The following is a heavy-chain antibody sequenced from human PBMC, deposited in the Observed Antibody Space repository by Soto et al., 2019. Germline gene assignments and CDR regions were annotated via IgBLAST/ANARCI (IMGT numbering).Heavy chain of an antibody. CDR2: INPNSGGT. CDR1: GYTFTGYY. Sequence: GASVKVSCKASGYTFTGYYMHWVRQAPGQGLEWMGWINPNSGGTNYAQKFQGRVTMTRDTSISTAYMELSRLRSDDTAVYYCARELRSIAARPFDYWGQGTLVTVSS. CDR3: ARELRSIAARPFDY. D-gene: IGHD6-6*01. V-gene: IGHV1-2*02. J-gene: IGHJ4*02.